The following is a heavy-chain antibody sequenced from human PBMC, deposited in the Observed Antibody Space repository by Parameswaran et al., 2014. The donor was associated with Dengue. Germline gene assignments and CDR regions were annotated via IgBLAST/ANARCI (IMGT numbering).Heavy chain of an antibody. CDR2: IYHSGST. D-gene: IGHD5-12*01. Sequence: RWIRQPPGKGLEWIGYIYHSGSTYYNSSLKSRVTISVDRSNNQFSLRLTSVTAADTALYYCARTITTVGFGFDSWGQGTLVTVSS. CDR3: ARTITTVGFGFDS. V-gene: IGHV4-30-2*01. J-gene: IGHJ5*01.